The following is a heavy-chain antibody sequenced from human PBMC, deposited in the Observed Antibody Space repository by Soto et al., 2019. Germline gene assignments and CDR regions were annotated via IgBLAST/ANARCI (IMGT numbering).Heavy chain of an antibody. J-gene: IGHJ6*03. CDR1: GFTFSSYD. CDR2: IGTAGDT. D-gene: IGHD6-13*01. CDR3: ASLAAAPRDYYIYMEV. Sequence: GGSLRLSCAASGFTFSSYDMHWVRQATGKGLEWVSAIGTAGDTYYPGSVKGRFTISRENAKNSLYLQMNSLRAGDTAVSYCASLAAAPRDYYIYMEVWGKGATVTVS. V-gene: IGHV3-13*01.